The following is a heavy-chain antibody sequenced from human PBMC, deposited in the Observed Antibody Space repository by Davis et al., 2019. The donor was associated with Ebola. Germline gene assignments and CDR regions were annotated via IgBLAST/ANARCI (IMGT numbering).Heavy chain of an antibody. D-gene: IGHD3-10*01. CDR2: IYPSDSDT. J-gene: IGHJ2*01. CDR3: ARLYGPGHYLNWYFNL. V-gene: IGHV5-51*01. Sequence: KVSCKGSGYTFTSYWIAWVRQVPGKGLEWMGMIYPSDSDTRYSPSFQGQVIISADQSISTAYLQWDSLQASDTAVYYCARLYGPGHYLNWYFNLWGRGTLVTVSS. CDR1: GYTFTSYW.